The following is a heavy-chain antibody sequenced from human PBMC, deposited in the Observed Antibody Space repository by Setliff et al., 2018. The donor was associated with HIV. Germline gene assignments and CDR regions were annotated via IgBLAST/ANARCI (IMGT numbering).Heavy chain of an antibody. J-gene: IGHJ4*02. D-gene: IGHD2-21*02. CDR1: GGIFSTSS. CDR3: ARGVRVTVVQRGSSFDY. V-gene: IGHV1-69*13. Sequence: ASVKVSCKSSGGIFSTSSINWVRQAPGQGLGWMGGFNPIFTTPDYAQKFRDRLTMTADESTSTAYMELRSLTSEDTAAYFCARGVRVTVVQRGSSFDYWGQGTLVTVSS. CDR2: FNPIFTTP.